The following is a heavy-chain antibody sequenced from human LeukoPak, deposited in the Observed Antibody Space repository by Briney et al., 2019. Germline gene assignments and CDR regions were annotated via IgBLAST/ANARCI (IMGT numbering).Heavy chain of an antibody. CDR2: FDPEDGET. J-gene: IGHJ4*02. D-gene: IGHD3-22*01. Sequence: GASVKVSCKVSGYTLTELSMHWVRQAPGKGLEWMGGFDPEDGETIYAQKFQGRVTMTEDTSTDTAYMELSSLRSEDTAVYYCATASYYYDSSGYYPKGFDYWGQGTLVTVSS. CDR3: ATASYYYDSSGYYPKGFDY. V-gene: IGHV1-24*01. CDR1: GYTLTELS.